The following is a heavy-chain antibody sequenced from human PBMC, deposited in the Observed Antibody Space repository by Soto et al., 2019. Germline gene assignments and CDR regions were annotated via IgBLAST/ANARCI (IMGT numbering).Heavy chain of an antibody. CDR2: MNPNSDNT. D-gene: IGHD3-22*01. J-gene: IGHJ6*02. V-gene: IGHV1-8*01. CDR3: ARGGYYDSSGSRNYHYYGMNV. CDR1: GYTFTSYD. Sequence: ASVKVSCKASGYTFTSYDINWVRQATGQGFEWMGWMNPNSDNTEYAQKLQGRVTMTTDTSITTAYMELRSLRSDDTATYYCARGGYYDSSGSRNYHYYGMNVWGQGTTVTVSS.